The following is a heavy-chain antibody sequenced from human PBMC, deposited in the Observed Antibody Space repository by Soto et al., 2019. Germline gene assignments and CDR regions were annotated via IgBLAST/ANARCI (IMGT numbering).Heavy chain of an antibody. CDR2: IKSKTDGGTT. CDR3: TTGYTVTRRVFDY. V-gene: IGHV3-15*01. D-gene: IGHD4-17*01. CDR1: GFTFSNAW. J-gene: IGHJ4*02. Sequence: TGGSLRLSCAASGFTFSNAWMSWVRQAPGKGLEWVGRIKSKTDGGTTDYAAPVKGRFTISRDDSKNTLYLQMNSLKTEDTAVYYCTTGYTVTRRVFDYWGQGTLVTVSS.